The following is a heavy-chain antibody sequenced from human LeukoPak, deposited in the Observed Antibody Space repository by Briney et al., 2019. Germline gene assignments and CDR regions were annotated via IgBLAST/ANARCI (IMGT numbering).Heavy chain of an antibody. CDR1: GFTFRSYW. V-gene: IGHV3-7*03. J-gene: IGHJ6*02. D-gene: IGHD6-13*01. CDR2: IKQDGSEK. CDR3: ARKGIAAAGAHPRTYYYYGMDV. Sequence: GGSLRLSCAASGFTFRSYWMSWVRQAPGKGLEWVANIKQDGSEKYYVDSVKGRFTISRDNAKNSLYLQMNSLRAEDTAVYYCARKGIAAAGAHPRTYYYYGMDVWGQGTTVTVSS.